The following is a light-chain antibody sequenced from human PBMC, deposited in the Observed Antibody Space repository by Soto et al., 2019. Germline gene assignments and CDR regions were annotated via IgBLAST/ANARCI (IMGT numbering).Light chain of an antibody. CDR3: QQYNNWPQGT. V-gene: IGKV3-15*01. CDR2: GAS. J-gene: IGKJ2*02. CDR1: QSVSSN. Sequence: EIVMTQSPATLSVSPGERATLSCRASQSVSSNLAWYQQKPGQAPRLLIYGASTRATGIPARFSGSGSGTEFTLTNSSLQSEDFAVYYCQQYNNWPQGTFGQGTKLEIK.